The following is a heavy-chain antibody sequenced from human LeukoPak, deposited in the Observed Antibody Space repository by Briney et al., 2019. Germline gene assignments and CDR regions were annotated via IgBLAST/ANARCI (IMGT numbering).Heavy chain of an antibody. J-gene: IGHJ4*02. CDR3: AGQWLPSKVSYYFDF. D-gene: IGHD6-19*01. CDR2: ISYDGSNK. V-gene: IGHV3-30*03. Sequence: GGSLRLSRAASGFTFSSYAMHLVRQAPGKGLEWVAVISYDGSNKYYADSVKGRFTTSRDNSKNTLYLQMNSLRAEDTAVYYCAGQWLPSKVSYYFDFWGQGTLVTVSS. CDR1: GFTFSSYA.